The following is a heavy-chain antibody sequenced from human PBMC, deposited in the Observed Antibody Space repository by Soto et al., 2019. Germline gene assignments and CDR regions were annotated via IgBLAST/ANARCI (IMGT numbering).Heavy chain of an antibody. J-gene: IGHJ4*01. V-gene: IGHV3-23*01. D-gene: IGHD3-16*02. CDR2: VTGDGVTT. CDR1: GLTFSNYA. CDR3: AKRLSYYFDS. Sequence: GGSLRLSCAASGLTFSNYAMSWVRQAPGKGLEWVSTVTGDGVTTSYADSVKGRFTISRDNSKNTLYLQMSGLRADDTAVYYCAKRLSYYFDSWDHGTLVTVSS.